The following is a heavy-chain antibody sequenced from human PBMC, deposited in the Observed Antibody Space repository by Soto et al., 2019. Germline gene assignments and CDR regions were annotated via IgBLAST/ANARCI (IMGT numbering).Heavy chain of an antibody. D-gene: IGHD6-13*01. CDR3: ARDVFSSWYVPYYYGMAV. Sequence: GASVKVSCKASGYTFTGYYMHWVRQAPGQGLEWMGWSNPNRGGTNYAQKCQVRVTMTRDTSISTAYMELSRLRSDDTAVYYCARDVFSSWYVPYYYGMAVWGQGTTVTGSS. CDR1: GYTFTGYY. J-gene: IGHJ6*02. CDR2: SNPNRGGT. V-gene: IGHV1-2*02.